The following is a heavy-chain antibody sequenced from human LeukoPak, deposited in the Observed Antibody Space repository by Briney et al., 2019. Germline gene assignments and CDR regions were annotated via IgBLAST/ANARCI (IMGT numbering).Heavy chain of an antibody. J-gene: IGHJ4*02. V-gene: IGHV3-23*01. Sequence: GGSLRLSCPASGFTFSSYAMTWVRQAPGKGLEWVSTVSSSDSSSYYADSVKGRFTISRDNSKNTLYLQMNSLRAEDTAVYYCAKGRGYCSGGSCYSDYWGQGTLVTVSS. CDR3: AKGRGYCSGGSCYSDY. CDR1: GFTFSSYA. CDR2: VSSSDSSS. D-gene: IGHD2-15*01.